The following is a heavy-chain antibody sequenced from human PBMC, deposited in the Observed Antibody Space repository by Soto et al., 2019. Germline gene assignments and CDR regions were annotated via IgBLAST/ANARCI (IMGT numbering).Heavy chain of an antibody. CDR2: MNPDSENT. J-gene: IGHJ6*02. CDR3: ARAQFEFGSYFGLDV. D-gene: IGHD3-10*01. V-gene: IGHV1-8*01. CDR1: GYTFTNYD. Sequence: QVHLVQSGAEVKQPGASVRVSCKASGYTFTNYDITWVRQATGPGLEWMGWMNPDSENTGSPQKFQGRVTMTVKASINTAYMALTSLRSEDTAVYYCARAQFEFGSYFGLDVWGQGTTVTVSS.